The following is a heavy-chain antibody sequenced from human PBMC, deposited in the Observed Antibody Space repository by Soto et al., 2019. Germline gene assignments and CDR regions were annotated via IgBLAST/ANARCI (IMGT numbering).Heavy chain of an antibody. J-gene: IGHJ4*02. D-gene: IGHD6-25*01. Sequence: ASVKVSCKAPADTFTSYYIHWVRQAPGHGLEWMGIINPNGGSTRFAQTFQGRITMTTDTSTSTVYMELRSLRPDDTAVYYCARRKERSGPHYFDYWGQGSQVTVSS. CDR3: ARRKERSGPHYFDY. CDR1: ADTFTSYY. V-gene: IGHV1-46*01. CDR2: INPNGGST.